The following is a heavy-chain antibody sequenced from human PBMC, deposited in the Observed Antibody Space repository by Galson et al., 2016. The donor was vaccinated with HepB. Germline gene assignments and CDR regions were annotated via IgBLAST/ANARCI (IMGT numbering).Heavy chain of an antibody. D-gene: IGHD6-6*01. V-gene: IGHV3-53*05. Sequence: SLRLSCAASGFTVSSHHMSWVRQIPGKGLEWVSVYYAAGKIFYADSVKGRFTFSRDNSENTLHLQMNNLRPEDTATYYCARVGYTRSSAGWFDAWGQGALVTVSS. CDR3: ARVGYTRSSAGWFDA. J-gene: IGHJ5*02. CDR2: YYAAGKI. CDR1: GFTVSSHH.